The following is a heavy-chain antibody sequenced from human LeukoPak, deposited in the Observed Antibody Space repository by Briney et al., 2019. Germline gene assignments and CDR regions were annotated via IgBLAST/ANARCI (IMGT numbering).Heavy chain of an antibody. CDR2: ISGSGGST. CDR3: AKLYYGSGSYLVFDY. J-gene: IGHJ4*02. Sequence: PGGSLRLSCAASGFTFSSYVMSWIRQAPGKGLEWVSAISGSGGSTYYADSVKGRFTISRDNSKNTLYLQMNSLRAEDTAVYYCAKLYYGSGSYLVFDYWGQGTLVTVSS. V-gene: IGHV3-23*01. CDR1: GFTFSSYV. D-gene: IGHD3-10*01.